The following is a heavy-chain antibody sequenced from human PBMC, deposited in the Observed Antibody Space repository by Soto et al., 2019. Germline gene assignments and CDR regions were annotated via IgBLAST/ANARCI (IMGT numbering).Heavy chain of an antibody. V-gene: IGHV3-74*01. J-gene: IGHJ4*02. Sequence: EVQLVESGGGLVQPGGSLRLSCAASGFTFSSYWIHWVRQAPGKGLVWVSRIKGDGITTNYADSVKGRVTISRDNAKKTVYLQVSRLRAEDTAVYYCARGAFGAYYFDYWGQGTLVTVSS. CDR2: IKGDGITT. D-gene: IGHD3-3*01. CDR1: GFTFSSYW. CDR3: ARGAFGAYYFDY.